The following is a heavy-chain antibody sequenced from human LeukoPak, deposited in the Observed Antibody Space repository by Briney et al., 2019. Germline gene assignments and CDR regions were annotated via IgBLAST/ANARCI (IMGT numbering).Heavy chain of an antibody. V-gene: IGHV3-53*01. CDR3: ARDPYCSSTSCQFDY. CDR2: IYSGGST. Sequence: GGSLRLSCAASGFTVRSNYMSWVRQAPGKGLEWVSVIYSGGSTYYADSVKGRFTISRDNSKNTLYLQMNSLRAEDTAVYYCARDPYCSSTSCQFDYWGQGTLVTVSS. CDR1: GFTVRSNY. D-gene: IGHD2-2*01. J-gene: IGHJ4*02.